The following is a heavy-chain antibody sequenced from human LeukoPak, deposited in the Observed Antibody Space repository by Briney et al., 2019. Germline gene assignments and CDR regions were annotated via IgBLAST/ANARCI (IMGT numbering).Heavy chain of an antibody. CDR2: ISYDGSKK. V-gene: IGHV3-30-3*01. CDR1: GFTFSNYV. D-gene: IGHD4-17*01. CDR3: ARDSSYGDYEVY. J-gene: IGHJ4*02. Sequence: GRSLRLSCAASGFTFSNYVIHWVRQAPGKGLEWVAVISYDGSKKYYADSVKGRFTISRDNAKNSLYLQMNSLRAEDTAVYYCARDSSYGDYEVYWGQGTLVTVSS.